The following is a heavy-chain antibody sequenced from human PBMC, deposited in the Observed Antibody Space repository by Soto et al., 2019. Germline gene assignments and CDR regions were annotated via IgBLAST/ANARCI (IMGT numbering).Heavy chain of an antibody. CDR3: ARAGYCSGGTCFHGNCDY. CDR1: GYTFTTYY. D-gene: IGHD2-15*01. J-gene: IGHJ4*02. CDR2: INPNGGST. V-gene: IGHV1-46*04. Sequence: QVQLVQSGAEVKRPGASVKVSCKASGYTFTTYYMHWVRQAPGQGLEWLGIINPNGGSTTYAQKLQGRVTMTRDTSTSKVYLELSSVRSEDTAVYYCARAGYCSGGTCFHGNCDYWGQGTLVTVSA.